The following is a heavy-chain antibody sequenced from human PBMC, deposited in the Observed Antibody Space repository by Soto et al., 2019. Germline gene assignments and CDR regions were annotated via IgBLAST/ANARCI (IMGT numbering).Heavy chain of an antibody. CDR3: TTDSYYDFWSGYYNYFDY. Sequence: PGGSLRLSCAASGFTFSNAWMSWVRQAPGKGLEWVGRIKSKTDGGTTDYAAPVKGRFTISRDDSKNTLYLQMNGLKTEDTAVYYCTTDSYYDFWSGYYNYFDYWGQGTLVTVSS. V-gene: IGHV3-15*01. CDR1: GFTFSNAW. J-gene: IGHJ4*02. CDR2: IKSKTDGGTT. D-gene: IGHD3-3*01.